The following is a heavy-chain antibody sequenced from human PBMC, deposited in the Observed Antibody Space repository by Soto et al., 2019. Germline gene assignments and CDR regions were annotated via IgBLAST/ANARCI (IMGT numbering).Heavy chain of an antibody. CDR3: ARAELRSIAATGTSGLYYDSYYMDL. D-gene: IGHD6-13*01. CDR2: INAGNGNT. CDR1: GYTFTSYA. V-gene: IGHV1-3*01. Sequence: QVQLVQSGAAVKKPGASVKVSCKASGYTFTSYAMHWVRQAPGQRLEWMGWINAGNGNTKYSQKFQGRVIITRDTSGRTAYMDLSSLRSEETAVYYCARAELRSIAATGTSGLYYDSYYMDLWGKGSTVTVSS. J-gene: IGHJ6*03.